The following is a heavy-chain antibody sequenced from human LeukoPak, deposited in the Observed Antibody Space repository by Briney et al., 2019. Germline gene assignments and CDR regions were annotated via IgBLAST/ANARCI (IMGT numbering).Heavy chain of an antibody. CDR1: GYTFTGYY. Sequence: ASVKVSCKASGYTFTGYYMDWVRQAPGQGLDWMGWINPNSGGTNYAQKFQGRVTMTRDTSISTAYMELSRLRSDDTAVYYCARSPLRWEADIWGQGTMVTVSS. CDR3: ARSPLRWEADI. D-gene: IGHD4-23*01. J-gene: IGHJ3*02. V-gene: IGHV1-2*02. CDR2: INPNSGGT.